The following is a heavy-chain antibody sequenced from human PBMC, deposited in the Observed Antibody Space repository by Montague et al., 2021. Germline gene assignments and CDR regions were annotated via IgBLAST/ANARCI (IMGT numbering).Heavy chain of an antibody. V-gene: IGHV4-4*02. CDR1: GGSVSSPDW. J-gene: IGHJ4*02. D-gene: IGHD2/OR15-2a*01. CDR2: IYHNGNT. Sequence: SETLSLTCAVSGGSVSSPDWCSWVRQAPGKGLEWIGDIYHNGNTNSNPSLKSRVTISVDKSKNQFSLQLTSVTAADTAVYYCATWPAYSTTWYYFDSWGQGTQVIVSS. CDR3: ATWPAYSTTWYYFDS.